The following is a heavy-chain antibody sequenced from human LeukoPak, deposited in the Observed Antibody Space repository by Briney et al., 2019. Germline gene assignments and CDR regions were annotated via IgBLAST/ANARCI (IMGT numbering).Heavy chain of an antibody. CDR3: ARDRAQGLSNLVITLFDY. J-gene: IGHJ4*02. V-gene: IGHV3-30*03. D-gene: IGHD3-22*01. CDR2: ISYDGSNK. Sequence: GGSLRLSCAASGFTFSSYGMHWVRQAPGKGLEWVAVISYDGSNKYYADSVKGRFTISRDNSKNTLYLQMNSLRAEDTAVYYCARDRAQGLSNLVITLFDYWGQGTLVTVSS. CDR1: GFTFSSYG.